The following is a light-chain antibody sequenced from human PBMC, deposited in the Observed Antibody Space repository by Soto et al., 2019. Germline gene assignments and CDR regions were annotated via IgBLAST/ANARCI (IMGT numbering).Light chain of an antibody. Sequence: QSALTQPASVSGSPGQSITISCTGTSSDVDIYNYVSWYQHHPGKAPKLMIYEVSNRPSGVSNRFSGPKSGNTASLTISGLQSQDEADYYCNSYTSSSLWVFGGGTKLTVL. CDR3: NSYTSSSLWV. J-gene: IGLJ3*02. V-gene: IGLV2-14*01. CDR2: EVS. CDR1: SSDVDIYNY.